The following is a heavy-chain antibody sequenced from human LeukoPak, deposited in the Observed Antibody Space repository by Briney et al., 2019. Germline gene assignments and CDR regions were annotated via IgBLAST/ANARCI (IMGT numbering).Heavy chain of an antibody. CDR1: GYSFTSYW. D-gene: IGHD2-15*01. CDR3: ARRRPGYCSGGSCYGYYFDY. CDR2: IYPGDSDS. Sequence: GESLKISCKGSGYSFTSYWIGWVRQTPGKGLEWMGIIYPGDSDSRNSPSFQGQVTISADKSISTAYLQWSSLEASDTAMYYCARRRPGYCSGGSCYGYYFDYWGQGTLVTVSS. V-gene: IGHV5-51*01. J-gene: IGHJ4*02.